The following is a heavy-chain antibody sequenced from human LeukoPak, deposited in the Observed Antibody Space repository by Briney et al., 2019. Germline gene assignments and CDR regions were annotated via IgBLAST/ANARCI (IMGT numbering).Heavy chain of an antibody. CDR2: INPNSGGT. V-gene: IGHV1-2*02. Sequence: ASVKVSCKASGYTFTGYYMHWVRQAPGQGLEWMGWINPNSGGTNYAQKFQGRVTMTRDTSISTAYMELSRLRSDDTAVYYCARAPPLYSSSSVMTDYWGQGTLVTVSS. D-gene: IGHD6-6*01. J-gene: IGHJ4*02. CDR1: GYTFTGYY. CDR3: ARAPPLYSSSSVMTDY.